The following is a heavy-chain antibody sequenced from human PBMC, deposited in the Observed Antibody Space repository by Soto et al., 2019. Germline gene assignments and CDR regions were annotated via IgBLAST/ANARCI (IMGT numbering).Heavy chain of an antibody. CDR2: IYHSGST. J-gene: IGHJ4*02. D-gene: IGHD2-21*01. CDR1: GGSISSGGDS. CDR3: DSGLVITIHY. Sequence: QLQLQESGSGLVKPSQTLALTCAVSGGSISSGGDSWSWIRQPPGKGLEWIGYIYHSGSTYYNTSQKSRVTISVDRSKHKCSLKLSSVTADDTAVYYCDSGLVITIHYWGKGRMVTVSS. V-gene: IGHV4-30-2*01.